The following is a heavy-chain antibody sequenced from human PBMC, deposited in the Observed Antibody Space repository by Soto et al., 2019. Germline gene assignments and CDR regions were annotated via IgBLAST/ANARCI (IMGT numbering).Heavy chain of an antibody. D-gene: IGHD6-6*01. Sequence: SETLSLTCAVYGGSFSGYYWSWIRQPPGKGLEWIGEINHSGSTNYNPSLKSRVTISVDTSKNQFSLKLSSVTAEDTAVYYCAKDLAIAARSFDYWGQGTLVTVSS. CDR3: AKDLAIAARSFDY. CDR1: GGSFSGYY. V-gene: IGHV4-34*01. CDR2: INHSGST. J-gene: IGHJ4*02.